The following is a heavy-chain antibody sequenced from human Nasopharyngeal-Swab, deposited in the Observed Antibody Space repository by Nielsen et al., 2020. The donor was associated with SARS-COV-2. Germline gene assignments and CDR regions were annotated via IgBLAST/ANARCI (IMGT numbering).Heavy chain of an antibody. J-gene: IGHJ6*02. V-gene: IGHV3-30*18. D-gene: IGHD4-17*01. Sequence: GEFLKISCAASGFTFSSYGMHWVRQAPGKGLEWVAVISYDGSNKYYADSVKGRFTISRDNSKNTLYLQMNSLRAEDTAVYYCAKSLPGDYYYYGMDVWGQGTTVTVSS. CDR1: GFTFSSYG. CDR3: AKSLPGDYYYYGMDV. CDR2: ISYDGSNK.